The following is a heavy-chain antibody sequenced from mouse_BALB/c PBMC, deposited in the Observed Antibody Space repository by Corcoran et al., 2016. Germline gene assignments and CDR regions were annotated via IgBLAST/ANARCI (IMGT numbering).Heavy chain of an antibody. CDR1: GYTFTNYG. CDR2: INTYTGEP. CDR3: ARGFMTTSYFDY. Sequence: QIQLVQSGPELKKPGETVKISCKASGYTFTNYGMNWVTQAPGKGLKWMGWINTYTGEPTYADDFKGRFAFSLETSASTAYLQINNLKNEDTATYFCARGFMTTSYFDYWGQGTTLTVSS. J-gene: IGHJ2*01. D-gene: IGHD1-2*01. V-gene: IGHV9-3-1*01.